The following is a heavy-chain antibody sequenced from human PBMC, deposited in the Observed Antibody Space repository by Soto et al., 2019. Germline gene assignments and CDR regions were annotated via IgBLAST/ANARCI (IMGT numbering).Heavy chain of an antibody. CDR3: AGNYGSGRGGMDV. J-gene: IGHJ6*02. Sequence: GGSLRFSCAASGFTVSSNYMSWVRQAPGKGLEWVSVIYSGGSTYYADSVKGRFTISRDNSKNTLYLQMNSLRAEDTAVYYCAGNYGSGRGGMDVWGQGTTVTVSS. D-gene: IGHD3-10*01. CDR1: GFTVSSNY. V-gene: IGHV3-53*01. CDR2: IYSGGST.